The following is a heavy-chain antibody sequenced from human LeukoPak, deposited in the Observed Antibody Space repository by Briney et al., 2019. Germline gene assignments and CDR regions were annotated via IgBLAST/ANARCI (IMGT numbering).Heavy chain of an antibody. V-gene: IGHV1-8*01. CDR1: GYTFTSYD. J-gene: IGHJ6*02. CDR2: MNPNSGNT. CDR3: ARSNDYVWGSLHYYYYYGMDV. D-gene: IGHD3-16*01. Sequence: ASVKVSCNASGYTFTSYDINWVRQATGQGLEWMGWMNPNSGNTGYAQKFQGRVTMTRNTSISTAYMELSSLRSEDTAVYYCARSNDYVWGSLHYYYYYGMDVWGQGTTVTVSS.